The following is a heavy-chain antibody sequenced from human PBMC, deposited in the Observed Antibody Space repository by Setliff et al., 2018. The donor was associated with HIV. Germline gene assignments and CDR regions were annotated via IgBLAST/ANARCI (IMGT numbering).Heavy chain of an antibody. Sequence: ASVKVSCKASGYTFTGYYMHWVRQAPGQGLEWMGWINPNSGGTKYAQKFQGRVTMTRDTSISTAYMELSRLRSDDTAVYYCARDPPTYDSSGYSFDSWGQGTLVTVSS. CDR3: ARDPPTYDSSGYSFDS. J-gene: IGHJ4*02. CDR2: INPNSGGT. CDR1: GYTFTGYY. D-gene: IGHD3-22*01. V-gene: IGHV1-2*02.